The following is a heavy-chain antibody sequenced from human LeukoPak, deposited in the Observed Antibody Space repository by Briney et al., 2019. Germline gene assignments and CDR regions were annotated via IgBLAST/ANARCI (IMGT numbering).Heavy chain of an antibody. CDR1: GYTITSYY. V-gene: IGHV1-46*01. CDR2: INPSGGST. J-gene: IGHJ4*02. D-gene: IGHD5-18*01. CDR3: VRDLGVDTSMIFFDY. Sequence: GASVKVSCKTSGYTITSYYMHWVRQAPGQGLEWMGIINPSGGSTSYTQKFQGRVTMTTDISTSTAYMELRSLRSDDTAVFYCVRDLGVDTSMIFFDYWGQGTLVTVSS.